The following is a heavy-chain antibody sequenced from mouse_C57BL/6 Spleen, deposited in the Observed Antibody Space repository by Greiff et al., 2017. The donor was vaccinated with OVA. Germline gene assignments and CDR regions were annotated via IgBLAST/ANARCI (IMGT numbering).Heavy chain of an antibody. Sequence: QVQLQQPGAELVKPGASVKLSCKASGYTFTSYWMHWVKQRPGRGLEWIGRIDPNSGGTKYNEKFKSKATLTVDKPSSTAYMQLSSLTSEDSAVYYCARSVGITTVVATYYYAMDYWGQGTSVTVSS. J-gene: IGHJ4*01. V-gene: IGHV1-72*01. CDR1: GYTFTSYW. CDR3: ARSVGITTVVATYYYAMDY. CDR2: IDPNSGGT. D-gene: IGHD1-1*01.